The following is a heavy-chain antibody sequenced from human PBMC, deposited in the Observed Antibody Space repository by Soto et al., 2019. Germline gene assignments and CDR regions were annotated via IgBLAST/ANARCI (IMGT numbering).Heavy chain of an antibody. CDR2: ISGSGGST. D-gene: IGHD3-22*01. J-gene: IGHJ3*02. Sequence: GGSLRLSCAASGFTFSSHAMSWVRQAPGKGLEWVSAISGSGGSTYYADSVKGRFTISRDNSKNTLYLQMNSLRAEDTAVYYCAKGITMIVVVNPNDAFDIRGQGTMVTVSS. CDR1: GFTFSSHA. CDR3: AKGITMIVVVNPNDAFDI. V-gene: IGHV3-23*01.